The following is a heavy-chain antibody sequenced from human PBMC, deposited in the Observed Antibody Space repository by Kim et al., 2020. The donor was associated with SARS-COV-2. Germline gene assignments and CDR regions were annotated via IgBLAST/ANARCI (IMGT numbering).Heavy chain of an antibody. D-gene: IGHD6-6*01. CDR2: ISYDGSEK. J-gene: IGHJ6*02. CDR1: EFTISSYT. V-gene: IGHV3-30*04. Sequence: GGSLRLSCTAPEFTISSYTLHWVRQAPGKGLEWGAVISYDGSEKYYADSVKGRFSISRDNSKNTLYLQLNSLRTEDTAVYYCVRMSLEVSSDYYYYAMDVWGQGTTVTVSS. CDR3: VRMSLEVSSDYYYYAMDV.